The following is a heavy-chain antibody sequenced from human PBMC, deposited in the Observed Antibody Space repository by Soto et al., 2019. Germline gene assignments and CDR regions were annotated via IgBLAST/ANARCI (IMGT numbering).Heavy chain of an antibody. CDR3: ARGYEYQLLEDSSSWEHFDY. CDR1: GGTFSSYT. CDR2: IIPILGIA. V-gene: IGHV1-69*02. D-gene: IGHD6-13*01. Sequence: QVQLVQSGAEVKKPGSSVKVSCKASGGTFSSYTISWVRQAPGQGLEWMGRIIPILGIANYAQKFQGRVTITADKSTSTAYMELSSLRSEDTAVYYCARGYEYQLLEDSSSWEHFDYWGQGTLVTVSS. J-gene: IGHJ4*02.